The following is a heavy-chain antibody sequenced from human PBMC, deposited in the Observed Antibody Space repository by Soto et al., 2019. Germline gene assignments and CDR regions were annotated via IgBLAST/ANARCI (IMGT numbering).Heavy chain of an antibody. V-gene: IGHV4-59*01. CDR2: IYYSGST. CDR3: ARVGEGLLWFGELFYFDY. D-gene: IGHD3-10*01. Sequence: SETLSLTCTVSGGSISSYYWSWIRQPPGKGLEWIGYIYYSGSTNYNLSLKSRVTISVDTSKNQFSLKLSSVTAADTAVYYCARVGEGLLWFGELFYFDYWGQGTLVTVSS. J-gene: IGHJ4*02. CDR1: GGSISSYY.